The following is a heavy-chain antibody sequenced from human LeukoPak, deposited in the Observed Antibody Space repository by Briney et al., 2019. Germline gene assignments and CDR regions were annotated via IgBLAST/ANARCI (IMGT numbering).Heavy chain of an antibody. CDR3: VRASDYEFWSGYYGFDP. D-gene: IGHD3-3*01. V-gene: IGHV3-11*01. CDR2: ISSSGSTI. J-gene: IGHJ5*02. CDR1: GFTFSDYY. Sequence: GGSLRLSRAASGFTFSDYYMSWTRQAPGKGLEWVSYISSSGSTIYSADSVTGRFTISRDHAKNSLYLQMNSRRAEDTAVYYCVRASDYEFWSGYYGFDPWGQGAQVTVSS.